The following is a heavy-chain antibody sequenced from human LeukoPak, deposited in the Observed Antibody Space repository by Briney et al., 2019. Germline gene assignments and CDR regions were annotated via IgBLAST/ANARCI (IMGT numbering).Heavy chain of an antibody. J-gene: IGHJ6*03. CDR2: IWYDGSNK. CDR1: GFTFSSSW. D-gene: IGHD3-3*01. CDR3: AKQSAPYYYDFWSGYLMNYYYYYMDV. Sequence: GGSLRLSCAASGFTFSSSWMNWVRQAPGKGLEWVAVIWYDGSNKYYADSVKGRFTISRDNSKNTLYLQMNSLRAEDTAVYYCAKQSAPYYYDFWSGYLMNYYYYYMDVWGKGTTVTVSS. V-gene: IGHV3-33*06.